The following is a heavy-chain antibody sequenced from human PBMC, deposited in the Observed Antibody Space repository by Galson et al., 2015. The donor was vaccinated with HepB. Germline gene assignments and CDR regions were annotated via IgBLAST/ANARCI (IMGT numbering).Heavy chain of an antibody. J-gene: IGHJ4*02. CDR3: ARDRWEYSSSWYGFDY. CDR2: INTNTGNQ. Sequence: SVKVSCKASGYTFTSCAMNWVRQAPGQGLEWMGWINTNTGNQTYAQGFTGRFVFSLDTSVSTAYLQINSLKAEDTAVYYCARDRWEYSSSWYGFDYWGQGTLVTVSS. D-gene: IGHD6-13*01. CDR1: GYTFTSCA. V-gene: IGHV7-4-1*02.